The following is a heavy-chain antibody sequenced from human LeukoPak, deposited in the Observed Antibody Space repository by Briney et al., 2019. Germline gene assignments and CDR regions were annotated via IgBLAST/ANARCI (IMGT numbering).Heavy chain of an antibody. Sequence: GGSLRLSCAASGFTFSSYAMSWVRQAPGKGLDWVSSISGSHGSTYYADSVKGRFTISRDNSKNTLYLQMNSLRAEDTAVYYCARSRNYFDYWGQGTLVTVSS. V-gene: IGHV3-23*01. CDR3: ARSRNYFDY. CDR1: GFTFSSYA. J-gene: IGHJ4*02. CDR2: ISGSHGST.